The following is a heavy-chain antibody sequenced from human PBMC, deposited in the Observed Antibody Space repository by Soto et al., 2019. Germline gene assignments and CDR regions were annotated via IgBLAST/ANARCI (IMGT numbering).Heavy chain of an antibody. CDR1: GFTFSSYA. Sequence: EVQLLESGGGLAQPGGSLRLSCAASGFTFSSYAMSWVRQAPGKGLEWVSTISGSGDRTYDADSVKGRFTISRDNSKNTLYLQMNSLRAEDTAVYYCGRGRNGQLGVFYWGQGTLVTVSS. V-gene: IGHV3-23*01. D-gene: IGHD1-1*01. CDR2: ISGSGDRT. CDR3: GRGRNGQLGVFY. J-gene: IGHJ4*02.